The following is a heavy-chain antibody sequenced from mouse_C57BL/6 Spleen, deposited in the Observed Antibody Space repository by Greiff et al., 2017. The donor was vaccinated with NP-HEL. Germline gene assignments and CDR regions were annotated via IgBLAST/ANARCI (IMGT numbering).Heavy chain of an antibody. D-gene: IGHD2-4*01. CDR2: ISDGGSYT. CDR1: GFTFSSYA. CDR3: ARENMITTGFPYFDY. Sequence: EVKLVESGGGLVKPGGSLKLSCAASGFTFSSYAMSWVRQTPEKRLEWVATISDGGSYTYYPDNVKGRFTISRDNAKNNLYLQMSHLKSEDTAMYYCARENMITTGFPYFDYWGQGTTLTVSS. J-gene: IGHJ2*01. V-gene: IGHV5-4*01.